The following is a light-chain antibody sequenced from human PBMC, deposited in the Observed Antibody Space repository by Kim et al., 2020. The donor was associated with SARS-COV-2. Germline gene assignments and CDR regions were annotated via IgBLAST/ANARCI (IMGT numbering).Light chain of an antibody. CDR3: YSYTSSNTFV. J-gene: IGLJ1*01. CDR1: SSDIGNYHY. CDR2: DVT. Sequence: GQSITISCTGTSSDIGNYHYVSWYQQHPGIAPKLVIYDVTKRPSGVSNRFSGSKSGNTASLTISGLHGEDEADYYCYSYTSSNTFVFGTGTQLTVL. V-gene: IGLV2-14*04.